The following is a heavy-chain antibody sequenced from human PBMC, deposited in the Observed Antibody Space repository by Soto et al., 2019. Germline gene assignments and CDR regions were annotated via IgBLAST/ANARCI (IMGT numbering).Heavy chain of an antibody. J-gene: IGHJ5*02. CDR2: INVDNGET. CDR1: GYNFKRYG. D-gene: IGHD1-26*01. V-gene: IGHV1-18*04. Sequence: QVHLVQSGAEVKKPGASVKVSCKASGYNFKRYGFTWVRQAPGQGLEWMGWINVDNGETKYPQKIQGRVTMTTDTSTSTVYMELRSLTSDDTAVYYCARWISGGYSDWFDPWGHGTLVTVSS. CDR3: ARWISGGYSDWFDP.